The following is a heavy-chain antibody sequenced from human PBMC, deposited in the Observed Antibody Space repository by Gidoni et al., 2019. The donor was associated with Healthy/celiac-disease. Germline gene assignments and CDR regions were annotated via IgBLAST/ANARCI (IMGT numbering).Heavy chain of an antibody. D-gene: IGHD2-2*01. J-gene: IGHJ4*02. V-gene: IGHV3-30-3*01. Sequence: QVQLVESGGGVVQPGRSLRLSCADSGFTFSSSAMHWVRPAPCKGMDCVRQGTGKGLEWGAVRADEGSNKYYADAVKGRFTISRDNSKNTLYRKMNSRRAEETAVYYCAREGHMVVVPAASDYWGQGTLVTVSS. CDR3: AREGHMVVVPAASDY. CDR2: RADEGSNK. CDR1: GFTFSSSA.